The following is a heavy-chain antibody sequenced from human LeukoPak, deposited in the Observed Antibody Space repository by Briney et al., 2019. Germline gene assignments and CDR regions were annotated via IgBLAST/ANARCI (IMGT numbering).Heavy chain of an antibody. CDR3: ARGRRDGYNPDY. CDR2: INHSGST. D-gene: IGHD5-24*01. V-gene: IGHV4-34*01. CDR1: GGSFSGYY. Sequence: SETLSLTCAVYGGSFSGYYWSWIRQPPGKGLEWIGEINHSGSTYYNPSLKSRVTISVDTSKNQFSLKLSSVTAADTAVYYCARGRRDGYNPDYWGQGTLVTVSS. J-gene: IGHJ4*02.